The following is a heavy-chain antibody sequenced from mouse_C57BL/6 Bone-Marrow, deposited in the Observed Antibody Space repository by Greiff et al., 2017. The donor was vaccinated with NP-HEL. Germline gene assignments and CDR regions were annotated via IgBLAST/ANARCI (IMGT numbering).Heavy chain of an antibody. CDR3: ARRGNWGSMYY. CDR1: GYTFTSYT. D-gene: IGHD4-1*01. J-gene: IGHJ4*01. Sequence: VQLQQSGAELARPGASVKMSCKASGYTFTSYTMHWVKQRPGQGLEWIGYINPSSGYTKYNQKFKDKATLTADKSSSTAYMQLSSLTSEDSAVYYCARRGNWGSMYYWGQGTSVTVSS. CDR2: INPSSGYT. V-gene: IGHV1-4*01.